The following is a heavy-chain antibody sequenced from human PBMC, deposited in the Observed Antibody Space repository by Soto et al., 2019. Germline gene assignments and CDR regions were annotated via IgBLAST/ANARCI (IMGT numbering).Heavy chain of an antibody. CDR3: ARRNYFYALDV. CDR1: GGSFSGYY. J-gene: IGHJ6*02. V-gene: IGHV4-34*01. Sequence: SETLSLTCAVSGGSFSGYYWGWVRQPPGKGLEWVGEINYSGSTNYNPSLKRRVTISVDTSKNQVSLKVTSVTAAGTAMYYCARRNYFYALDVWGQGTTVTVS. CDR2: INYSGST.